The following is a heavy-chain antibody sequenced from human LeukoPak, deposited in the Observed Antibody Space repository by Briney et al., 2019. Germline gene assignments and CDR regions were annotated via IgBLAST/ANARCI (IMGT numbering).Heavy chain of an antibody. J-gene: IGHJ6*02. Sequence: ASVKVSCKASGYTFTGYYMRWVRQAPGQGLEWMGWINPNSGGTNYAQKFQGRVTMTRDTSISTAYMELSRLRSDDTAVYYCASPVGDSGSSNYYYGMDVWGQGTTVTVSS. D-gene: IGHD1-26*01. CDR2: INPNSGGT. CDR3: ASPVGDSGSSNYYYGMDV. V-gene: IGHV1-2*02. CDR1: GYTFTGYY.